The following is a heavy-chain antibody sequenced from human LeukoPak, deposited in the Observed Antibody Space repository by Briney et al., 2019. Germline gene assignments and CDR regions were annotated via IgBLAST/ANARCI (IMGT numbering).Heavy chain of an antibody. V-gene: IGHV4-34*01. Sequence: SETLSLTCAVYGGPFSGYYWSWIRQPPGKGLEWIGEINHSGSTNYNPSLKSRVTISVDTSKNQFSLKLSSVTAADTAVYYCARSTMGPWGQGTLVTVSS. CDR3: ARSTMGP. CDR2: INHSGST. CDR1: GGPFSGYY. J-gene: IGHJ5*02. D-gene: IGHD3-10*01.